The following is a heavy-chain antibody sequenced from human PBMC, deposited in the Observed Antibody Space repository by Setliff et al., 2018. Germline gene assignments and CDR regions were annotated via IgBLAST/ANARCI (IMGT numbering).Heavy chain of an antibody. D-gene: IGHD1-26*01. J-gene: IGHJ4*02. V-gene: IGHV1-2*06. CDR2: INPNSGGT. CDR1: GYTFTGCY. CDR3: AKDGVGAKYYFDY. Sequence: ASVKVSCKASGYTFTGCYMHWVRQAPGQGLEWMGRINPNSGGTNYAQKFQGRVTMTRDTSISTAYMELSRLRSDDTAVYYCAKDGVGAKYYFDYWGQGTLVTVSS.